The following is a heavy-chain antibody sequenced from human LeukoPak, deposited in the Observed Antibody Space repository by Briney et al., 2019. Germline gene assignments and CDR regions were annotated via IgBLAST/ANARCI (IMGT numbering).Heavy chain of an antibody. D-gene: IGHD3-16*01. CDR1: GFTFSSYP. V-gene: IGHV3-23*01. CDR3: AKDDGGATWGYYFDY. J-gene: IGHJ4*02. Sequence: GGSLRLSCAASGFTFSSYPLSWVRQAPGKGLEWVSAVSGSGGRTYYADSVKGRFIISRDNFKNTLFLQMNSLRAEDTAVYYCAKDDGGATWGYYFDYWGQGTLVTVSS. CDR2: VSGSGGRT.